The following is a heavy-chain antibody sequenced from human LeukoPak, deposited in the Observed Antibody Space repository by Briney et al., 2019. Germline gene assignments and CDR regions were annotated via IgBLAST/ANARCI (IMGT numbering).Heavy chain of an antibody. CDR3: ARDLTTSSTVYFHH. CDR2: ISSSSRYI. CDR1: GFTFSSYS. D-gene: IGHD6-6*01. V-gene: IGHV3-21*01. J-gene: IGHJ1*01. Sequence: PGGSLRLSCTASGFTFSSYSMNWVRQAPGKGLEWVSSISSSSRYIYYADSVKGRFTISRDNGKNSLYLQMNSLRAEDTAVYYCARDLTTSSTVYFHHWGQGTLVTVSS.